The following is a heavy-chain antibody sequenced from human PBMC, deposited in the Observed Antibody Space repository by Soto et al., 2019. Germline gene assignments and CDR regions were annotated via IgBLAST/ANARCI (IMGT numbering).Heavy chain of an antibody. D-gene: IGHD4-4*01. CDR1: GASISGGDWF. CDR2: IYHTGST. V-gene: IGHV4-30-4*01. Sequence: QVQLQESGPGLVKPSQTLSLTCTISGASISGGDWFWSWIRQPPGKGLEWLGYIYHTGSTSYSPSLKSRLLISVDTSKNQVSLQLDSATAADTAVYFCARTVLSDFDYWGQGIRVAVSS. CDR3: ARTVLSDFDY. J-gene: IGHJ4*02.